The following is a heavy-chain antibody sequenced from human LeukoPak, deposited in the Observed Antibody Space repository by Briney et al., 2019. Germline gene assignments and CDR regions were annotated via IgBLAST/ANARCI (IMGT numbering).Heavy chain of an antibody. J-gene: IGHJ3*02. D-gene: IGHD6-13*01. V-gene: IGHV1-8*01. CDR1: GYTFTSYD. CDR3: ARLDSFDNSSRLVFDI. Sequence: ASVKVSCKASGYTFTSYDINWVRQATGQGLEWMGWMNPNSGNTGYAQKFQGRVTMTRNTSISTAYMELSSLRSEDTAVYYCARLDSFDNSSRLVFDIWGRGTMITVSS. CDR2: MNPNSGNT.